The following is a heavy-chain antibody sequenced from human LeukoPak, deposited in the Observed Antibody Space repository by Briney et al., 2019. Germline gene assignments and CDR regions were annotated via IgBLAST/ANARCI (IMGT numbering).Heavy chain of an antibody. CDR1: GPSKSSFY. V-gene: IGHV4-4*07. D-gene: IGHD2-2*01. CDR2: IHTNGGT. Sequence: DTLSLTCTVSGPSKSSFYWSWIRRPAGKAVEWIVRIHTNGGTMYNPSSKSRNTISVDASKNQFSLKVSSVTVAETAVYYCARDLALGYCPSSSCSSPLFDYWGQGTLVTVSS. CDR3: ARDLALGYCPSSSCSSPLFDY. J-gene: IGHJ4*02.